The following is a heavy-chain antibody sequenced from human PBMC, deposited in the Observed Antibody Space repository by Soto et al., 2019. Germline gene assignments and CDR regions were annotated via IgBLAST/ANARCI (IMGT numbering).Heavy chain of an antibody. CDR3: ASSNYDFWSGYDY. J-gene: IGHJ4*02. CDR2: IYHSGST. Sequence: QVQLQESGPGLVKPSGTLSLTCAVSSGSISSSNWWSWVRQPPGKGLEWIGEIYHSGSTNYNPSLKSRVTISVDKSKTQFSLKLSSVTAADTAVYYCASSNYDFWSGYDYWGQGTLVTVSS. D-gene: IGHD3-3*01. CDR1: SGSISSSNW. V-gene: IGHV4-4*02.